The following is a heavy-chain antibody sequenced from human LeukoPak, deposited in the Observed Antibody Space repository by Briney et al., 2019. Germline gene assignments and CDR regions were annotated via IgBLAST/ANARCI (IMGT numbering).Heavy chain of an antibody. J-gene: IGHJ4*02. Sequence: SETLSLTCAVYGGSFSGYYWSWIRQPPGKGLEWIGYIYYGGSTNYNPSLKSRVTISVDTSKNQFSLKLRSVTAADTAVYYCARRNRGGYFDYWGQGTLVTVSS. CDR3: ARRNRGGYFDY. D-gene: IGHD1-14*01. V-gene: IGHV4-59*12. CDR2: IYYGGST. CDR1: GGSFSGYY.